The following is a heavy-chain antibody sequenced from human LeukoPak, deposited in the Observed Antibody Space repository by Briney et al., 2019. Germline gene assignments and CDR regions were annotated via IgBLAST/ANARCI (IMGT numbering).Heavy chain of an antibody. Sequence: GGSLRLSCAASGFTFSSYALTWVRQAPGKGLEWVSAISSGGNTYYTDSVKGRFTISRDNSKSTLYLQVNSLGAEDTAVYYCTRILTGHYNFDYWGQGTLVTVSS. CDR3: TRILTGHYNFDY. J-gene: IGHJ4*02. D-gene: IGHD3-9*01. CDR1: GFTFSSYA. CDR2: ISSGGNT. V-gene: IGHV3-23*01.